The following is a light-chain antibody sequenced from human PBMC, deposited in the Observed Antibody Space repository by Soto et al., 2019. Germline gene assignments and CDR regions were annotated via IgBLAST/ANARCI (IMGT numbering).Light chain of an antibody. Sequence: EIVMTQSPATLSVSPGERATLSCRASQSVSSNLAWYQQKPGQAPRLLIYGASTRATGIPARFSGSGSGTDFTLTISSLQSEDFAVYYCQQSNNWPFTFGPGTNVDIK. CDR1: QSVSSN. J-gene: IGKJ3*01. CDR3: QQSNNWPFT. CDR2: GAS. V-gene: IGKV3-15*01.